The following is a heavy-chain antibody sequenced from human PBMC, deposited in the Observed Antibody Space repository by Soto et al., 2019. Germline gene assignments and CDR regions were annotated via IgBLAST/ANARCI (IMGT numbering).Heavy chain of an antibody. Sequence: QVQLVQSGAEVKKPGASVKVSCKASGYTFTSYGISWVRQAPGQGLEWMGWISAYNGNTNYAQKLQGRVTMTTDTSTSTAYIEQRSLRSDDTAVYYCARDLTGYSNGWWVDYGGQGTLVTVSS. CDR2: ISAYNGNT. CDR3: ARDLTGYSNGWWVDY. J-gene: IGHJ4*02. V-gene: IGHV1-18*01. D-gene: IGHD6-19*01. CDR1: GYTFTSYG.